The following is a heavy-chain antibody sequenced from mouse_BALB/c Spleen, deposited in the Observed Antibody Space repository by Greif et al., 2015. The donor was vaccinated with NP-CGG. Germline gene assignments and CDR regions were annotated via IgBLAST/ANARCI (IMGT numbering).Heavy chain of an antibody. D-gene: IGHD3-1*01. J-gene: IGHJ4*01. CDR1: GYTFTDYA. CDR3: ARRGATGAMDY. Sequence: QVQLKESGAELVRPGVSVKISCKGSGYTFTDYAMHWVKQSHAKSLEWIGVISTYYGDASYNQKFKGKATMTVDKSSSTAYMELARLTSEDSAIYYCARRGATGAMDYWGQGTSVTVSS. CDR2: ISTYYGDA. V-gene: IGHV1S137*01.